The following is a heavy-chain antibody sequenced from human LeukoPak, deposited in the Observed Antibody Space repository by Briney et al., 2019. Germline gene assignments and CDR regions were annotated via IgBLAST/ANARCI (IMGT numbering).Heavy chain of an antibody. CDR1: GFTFSSYS. D-gene: IGHD3-22*01. CDR3: ARIDSSGYADDAFDI. Sequence: GGSLGLSCAASGFTFSSYSMNWVRQAPGKGLEWVSSISSSSSYIYYADSVKGRFTISRDNAKNSLYLQMNGLRAEDTAVYYCARIDSSGYADDAFDIWGQGTMVTVSS. V-gene: IGHV3-21*01. CDR2: ISSSSSYI. J-gene: IGHJ3*02.